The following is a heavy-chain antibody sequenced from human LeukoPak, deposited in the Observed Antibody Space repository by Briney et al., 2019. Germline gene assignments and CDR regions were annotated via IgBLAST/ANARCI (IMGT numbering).Heavy chain of an antibody. CDR3: ASRIAAAGNDY. CDR2: IIPILGIA. D-gene: IGHD6-13*01. J-gene: IGHJ4*02. V-gene: IGHV1-69*04. Sequence: GASVKVSCNASGGTFSSYAISWVRQAPGQGLEWMGRIIPILGIANYAQKFQGRVTITADKSTSTAYMELSSLRSEDTAVYYCASRIAAAGNDYWGQGTLVTVSS. CDR1: GGTFSSYA.